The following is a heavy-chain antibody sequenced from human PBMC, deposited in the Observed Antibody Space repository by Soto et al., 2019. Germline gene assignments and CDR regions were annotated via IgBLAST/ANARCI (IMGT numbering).Heavy chain of an antibody. V-gene: IGHV5-51*01. Sequence: GESLKISCKTSGYSFTTYWVAWVRQMPGKGLEWMGSINPGDSHTRYSPSFRGQVTISADNSITTAYLQWSSLKASDTAMYYCARHEQYYYSFYGMDVWGQGTTVTVSS. CDR1: GYSFTTYW. CDR2: INPGDSHT. J-gene: IGHJ6*02. CDR3: ARHEQYYYSFYGMDV.